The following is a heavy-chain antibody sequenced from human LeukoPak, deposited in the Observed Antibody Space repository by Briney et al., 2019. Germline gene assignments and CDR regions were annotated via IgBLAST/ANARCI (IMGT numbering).Heavy chain of an antibody. V-gene: IGHV4-34*01. CDR2: INHSGST. CDR1: GGSFSGYY. CDR3: ARVRDPIPYYYYGMDV. Sequence: RASETLSLTCAVYGGSFSGYYWSWIRQPPGKGLEWIGEINHSGSTNYNPSLKSRVTISVDKSKNQFSLKLSSVTAADTAVYYCARVRDPIPYYYYGMDVWGQGTTVTVSS. J-gene: IGHJ6*02.